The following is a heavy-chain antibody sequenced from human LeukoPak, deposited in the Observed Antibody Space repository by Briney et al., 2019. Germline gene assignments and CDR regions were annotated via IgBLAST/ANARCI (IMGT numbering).Heavy chain of an antibody. J-gene: IGHJ4*02. D-gene: IGHD3-10*01. CDR1: GYTFTGYY. Sequence: GASVKVSCKASGYTFTGYYMHWVRQAPGQGLEWMGWINPNSGGTNYAQKFQGRVTMTRDTSISTAYMELSRLRSDDTAVYYCARVRSSGSYYNRYYFDYWGQGTLVTVSS. CDR2: INPNSGGT. V-gene: IGHV1-2*02. CDR3: ARVRSSGSYYNRYYFDY.